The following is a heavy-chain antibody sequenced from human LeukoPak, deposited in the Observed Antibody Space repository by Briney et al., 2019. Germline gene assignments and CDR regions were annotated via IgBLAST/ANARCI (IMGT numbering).Heavy chain of an antibody. V-gene: IGHV3-23*01. D-gene: IGHD3-3*01. J-gene: IGHJ4*02. CDR3: AKVSNYDFWSGYYDH. CDR1: GFIYRDFG. Sequence: GGSLRLSCGASGFIYRDFGMSWVRQSPGKGLEWVSAISGSGGSTYYADSVKGRFTISRDNSKNTLYLQMNSLRAEDTAVYYCAKVSNYDFWSGYYDHWGQGTLVTVSS. CDR2: ISGSGGST.